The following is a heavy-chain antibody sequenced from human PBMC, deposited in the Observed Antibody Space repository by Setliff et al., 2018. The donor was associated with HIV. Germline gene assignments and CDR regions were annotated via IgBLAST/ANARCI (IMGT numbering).Heavy chain of an antibody. D-gene: IGHD3-22*01. V-gene: IGHV5-51*01. CDR2: IHPIDSDV. Sequence: GESLKISCQGSGYSFTSYWIGWVRQMPGKGLEWMGLIHPIDSDVRYNPSFEGQVTMSADKSISTAYLQWDSLKASDSAMYYCARVGDTSGHYSYIFDLWGQGTMVTVSS. CDR3: ARVGDTSGHYSYIFDL. CDR1: GYSFTSYW. J-gene: IGHJ3*01.